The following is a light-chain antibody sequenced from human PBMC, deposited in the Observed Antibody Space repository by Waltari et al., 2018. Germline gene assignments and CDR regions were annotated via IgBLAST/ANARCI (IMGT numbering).Light chain of an antibody. CDR1: SSNIRAGYA. J-gene: IGLJ3*02. CDR3: QSYDSALSAV. Sequence: QSVLTQPPSVSGAPGQSVTIPCTGSSSNIRAGYAVHWYQQLPGAAPKLLIYAYSNQPSGVPDRFYGSKSGTSASLAITGLQAEDEADYYCQSYDSALSAVFGGGTKVTVL. CDR2: AYS. V-gene: IGLV1-40*01.